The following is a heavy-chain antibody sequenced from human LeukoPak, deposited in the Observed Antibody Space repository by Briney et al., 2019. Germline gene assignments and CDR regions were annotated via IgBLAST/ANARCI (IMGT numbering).Heavy chain of an antibody. V-gene: IGHV3-30*14. CDR3: ARERGPQITWFDP. J-gene: IGHJ5*02. Sequence: PGGSLRLSCAASGFTFSSYAMHWVRQAPGKGLEWVAAISYDGSNKYYADSVKGRFTISRDNSKNTLYLQMNSLRAEDTAVYYCARERGPQITWFDPWGQGTLVTVSS. D-gene: IGHD3-10*01. CDR1: GFTFSSYA. CDR2: ISYDGSNK.